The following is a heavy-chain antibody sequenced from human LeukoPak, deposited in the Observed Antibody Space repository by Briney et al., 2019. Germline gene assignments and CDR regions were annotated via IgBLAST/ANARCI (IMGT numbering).Heavy chain of an antibody. V-gene: IGHV3-74*01. J-gene: IGHJ4*02. CDR3: AVRYNGSWYLFDY. CDR2: IKSDGSST. CDR1: GFAFSSYW. D-gene: IGHD6-13*01. Sequence: GGSLRLSCAASGFAFSSYWIHWVRQAPGKGLVWVSRIKSDGSSTSYADSVKGRFTISRDNAKNTVYLQMNSLRAEDTAVYYCAVRYNGSWYLFDYWGQGTLVTVSS.